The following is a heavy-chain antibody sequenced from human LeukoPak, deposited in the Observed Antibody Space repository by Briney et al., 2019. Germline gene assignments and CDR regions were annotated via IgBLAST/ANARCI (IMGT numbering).Heavy chain of an antibody. J-gene: IGHJ6*02. CDR2: ISWNSGSV. CDR1: GFTFDDYA. Sequence: GRSLRLSCAASGFTFDDYAMHWVRQAPGKGLEWVSGISWNSGSVGYADSVKGRFTISRDNAKNSLYLQMNSLRAEDTALYYCAKEISGGDGMDVWGQGPRSPSP. CDR3: AKEISGGDGMDV. V-gene: IGHV3-9*01. D-gene: IGHD2-15*01.